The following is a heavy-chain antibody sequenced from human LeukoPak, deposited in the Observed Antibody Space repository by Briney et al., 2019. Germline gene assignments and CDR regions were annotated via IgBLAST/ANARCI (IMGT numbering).Heavy chain of an antibody. CDR1: GGSFSGYY. Sequence: SETLSLTCAVYGGSFSGYYWSWIRHPPGKGLEWIWEINHSGSTKYNPSLKSRVTISVDTSKNQFSLKLSSVTAADTAVYSCARKLRGRNISPKAYFDYWGQGTLVTVSS. J-gene: IGHJ4*02. CDR3: ARKLRGRNISPKAYFDY. D-gene: IGHD2/OR15-2a*01. CDR2: INHSGST. V-gene: IGHV4-34*01.